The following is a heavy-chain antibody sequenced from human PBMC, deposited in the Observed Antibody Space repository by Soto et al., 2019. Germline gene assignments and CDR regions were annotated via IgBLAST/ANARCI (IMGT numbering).Heavy chain of an antibody. Sequence: GASVKVSCKASGYTFTSYAMHWVRQAPGQRLEWMGWINAGNGNTKYSQNFQGRVTITRDTYASTAYMELSSLRSEDTAVYYCARDLYDFWSGYHNWFDPWGQGTLVTVS. CDR3: ARDLYDFWSGYHNWFDP. V-gene: IGHV1-3*01. CDR1: GYTFTSYA. D-gene: IGHD3-3*01. CDR2: INAGNGNT. J-gene: IGHJ5*02.